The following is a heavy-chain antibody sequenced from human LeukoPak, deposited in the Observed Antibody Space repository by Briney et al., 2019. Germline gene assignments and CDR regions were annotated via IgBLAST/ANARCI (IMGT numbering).Heavy chain of an antibody. D-gene: IGHD3-3*01. CDR3: ARVVYDFWSGHTNWFDP. V-gene: IGHV4-30-4*08. Sequence: SETLSLTCTVSGGSISSGDYYWSWIRQPPGKGLEWIGYIYYSGSTYYNPPLKSRVTISVDTSKNQFSLKLSSVTAADTAVYYCARVVYDFWSGHTNWFDPWGQGTLVTVSS. CDR2: IYYSGST. J-gene: IGHJ5*02. CDR1: GGSISSGDYY.